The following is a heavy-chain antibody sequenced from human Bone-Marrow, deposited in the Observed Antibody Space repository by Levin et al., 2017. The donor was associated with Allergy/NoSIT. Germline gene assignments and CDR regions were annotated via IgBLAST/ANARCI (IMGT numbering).Heavy chain of an antibody. CDR1: GFSLSNYG. CDR3: ARGGAARPDY. D-gene: IGHD6-6*01. J-gene: IGHJ4*02. CDR2: ISSSSSTV. Sequence: HPGGSLRLSCAASGFSLSNYGMNWVRQAPGKGLEWVSYISSSSSTVNYADSVKGRFTISRDNAKNSLFLQMNSLRAEDTAVYYCARGGAARPDYWGQGTLVIVSS. V-gene: IGHV3-48*01.